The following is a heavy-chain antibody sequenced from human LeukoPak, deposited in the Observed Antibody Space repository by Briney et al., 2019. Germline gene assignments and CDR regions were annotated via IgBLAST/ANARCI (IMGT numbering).Heavy chain of an antibody. CDR3: AKDASSSGWYTPIDY. CDR2: IYSGGST. CDR1: GFTVSSNY. V-gene: IGHV3-53*01. Sequence: GGSLRLSCAASGFTVSSNYMSWVRQAPGKGLEWVSVIYSGGSTYYADSVKGRFTISRDNSKNTLYLQMNSLRAEDTAVYYCAKDASSSGWYTPIDYWGQGTLVTVSS. J-gene: IGHJ4*02. D-gene: IGHD6-19*01.